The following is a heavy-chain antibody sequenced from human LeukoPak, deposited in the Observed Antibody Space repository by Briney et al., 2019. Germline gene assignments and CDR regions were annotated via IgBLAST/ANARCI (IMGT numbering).Heavy chain of an antibody. CDR3: ARGVRYYGSGSYKGKPPT. Sequence: PSETLSLTCTVSGGSISSGDYYWSWIRQPPGKGLEWIGYIYYSGSTYYHPSLKSRVTISVDTSKNQFSLQLSSVTAADTAVYYCARGVRYYGSGSYKGKPPTWGQGTLVTVSS. CDR2: IYYSGST. D-gene: IGHD3-10*01. V-gene: IGHV4-30-4*01. J-gene: IGHJ5*02. CDR1: GGSISSGDYY.